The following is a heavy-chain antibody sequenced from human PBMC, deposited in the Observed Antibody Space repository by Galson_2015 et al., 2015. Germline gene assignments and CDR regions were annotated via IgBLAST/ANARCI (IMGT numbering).Heavy chain of an antibody. Sequence: SLRLSCAASGFAFTNYAMSWVRQAPGKGLEWVSAISGAGDSTYYADSVKGRFTMSRDNSKNTLYLQMNSLRAEDTALYYCAKLQSSSWGYKYGMDVWGQGTTVTASS. CDR1: GFAFTNYA. V-gene: IGHV3-23*01. CDR3: AKLQSSSWGYKYGMDV. CDR2: ISGAGDST. D-gene: IGHD6-13*01. J-gene: IGHJ6*02.